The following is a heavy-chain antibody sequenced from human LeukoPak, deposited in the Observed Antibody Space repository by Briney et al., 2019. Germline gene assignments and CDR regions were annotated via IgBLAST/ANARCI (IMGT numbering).Heavy chain of an antibody. Sequence: GGSLRLSCAASGFTFSSYEMNWVRQAPGKGPEWVSYISNSGGTICYADSVKGRFTISRDNGRNSLYLQMNSLRAEDTAVYYCARATNWGYAFDIWGQGTVVTVSS. J-gene: IGHJ3*02. CDR1: GFTFSSYE. CDR3: ARATNWGYAFDI. D-gene: IGHD7-27*01. CDR2: ISNSGGTI. V-gene: IGHV3-48*03.